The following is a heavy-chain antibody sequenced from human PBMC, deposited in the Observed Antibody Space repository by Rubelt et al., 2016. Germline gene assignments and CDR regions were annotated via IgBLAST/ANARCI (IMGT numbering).Heavy chain of an antibody. J-gene: IGHJ3*02. Sequence: QVQLVQSGAEVKKPGASVKVSCKASGYTFTSYGISWVRQAPGQGLEWMGWMNPNSGNTGYAQKFQGRVTMTRKSSISTAYMERSSLRSEATAVYYCARVRKGQWFVDAFDIWGQGTMVTVSS. CDR3: ARVRKGQWFVDAFDI. V-gene: IGHV1-8*02. D-gene: IGHD3-10*01. CDR1: GYTFTSYG. CDR2: MNPNSGNT.